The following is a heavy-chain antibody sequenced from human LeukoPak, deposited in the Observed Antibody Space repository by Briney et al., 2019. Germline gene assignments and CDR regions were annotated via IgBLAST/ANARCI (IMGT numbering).Heavy chain of an antibody. V-gene: IGHV3-23*01. D-gene: IGHD2-2*02. J-gene: IGHJ4*02. CDR3: ARGYCSSTSCYRFDY. CDR2: ISGSGGST. Sequence: AGGSLRLSCAASGFTFSSYWMSWVRQAPGKGLEWVSAISGSGGSTYYADSVKGRFTISRDNSKNTLYLQMNSLRAEDTAVYYCARGYCSSTSCYRFDYWGQGTLVTVSS. CDR1: GFTFSSYW.